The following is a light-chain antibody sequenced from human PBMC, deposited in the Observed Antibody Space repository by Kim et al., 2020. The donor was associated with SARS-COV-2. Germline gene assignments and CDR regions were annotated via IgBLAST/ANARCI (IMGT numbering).Light chain of an antibody. Sequence: SYELTQPPSVSVSPGQTASITCSGDKLGDKYACWYQQKPGQSPVLVIYQDSQRPSGIPERFSGSKSGNTATLTISGTQATDEADYYCQAWDSSTVVLGGG. CDR2: QDS. J-gene: IGLJ2*01. CDR3: QAWDSSTVV. V-gene: IGLV3-1*01. CDR1: KLGDKY.